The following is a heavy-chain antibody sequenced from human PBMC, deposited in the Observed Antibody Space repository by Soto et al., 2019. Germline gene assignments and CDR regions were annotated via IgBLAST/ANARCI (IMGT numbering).Heavy chain of an antibody. J-gene: IGHJ5*02. CDR2: ISGSGGST. Sequence: EVQLLESGGGLVQPGGSLRLSCAASGFTFSSYAMSWVRQAPGKGLEWVSTISGSGGSTYYADSLKGRFTISRDNSKKTLYLQMNSLRAEDTAVSYCAKEPRTVAGPYNWFDPCGQGTLVTVSS. D-gene: IGHD6-19*01. CDR1: GFTFSSYA. V-gene: IGHV3-23*01. CDR3: AKEPRTVAGPYNWFDP.